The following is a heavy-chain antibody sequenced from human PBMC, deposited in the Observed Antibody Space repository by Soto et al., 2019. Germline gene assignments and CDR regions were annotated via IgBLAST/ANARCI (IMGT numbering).Heavy chain of an antibody. CDR3: AREVLEFYFDS. CDR1: GFTFSDYY. D-gene: IGHD3-10*01. J-gene: IGHJ4*02. V-gene: IGHV3-11*01. CDR2: ISNSGHII. Sequence: QVQLVQSGGGLVKPRGSLRLSCAASGFTFSDYYMSWIRQPPGKGLEWISYISNSGHIIYYADSVKGRFTISRDNADNSLYLQINSLRAEDTAVYYCAREVLEFYFDSWGQGTLVTVSS.